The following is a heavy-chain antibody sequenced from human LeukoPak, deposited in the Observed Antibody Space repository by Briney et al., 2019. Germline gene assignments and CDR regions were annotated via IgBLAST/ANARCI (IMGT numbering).Heavy chain of an antibody. CDR3: AREGSSWYYYYYYMGV. D-gene: IGHD6-13*01. V-gene: IGHV1-8*01. CDR1: GYTFTSYD. CDR2: MNPNSGNT. J-gene: IGHJ6*03. Sequence: ASVKDSCKASGYTFTSYDINWVRQATGQGLEWMGWMNPNSGNTGYAQKFQGRVTMTRNTSISTAYMELSSLRSEDTAVYYCAREGSSWYYYYYYMGVWGKGTTVTVSS.